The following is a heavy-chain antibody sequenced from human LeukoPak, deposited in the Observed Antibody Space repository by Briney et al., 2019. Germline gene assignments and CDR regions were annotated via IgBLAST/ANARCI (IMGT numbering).Heavy chain of an antibody. CDR1: GYSIISDYF. Sequence: SETLPLTCTVSGYSIISDYFWGWIRQPPGKGLEWIGTIYHSGSTYYSPSLKSRVTVSVDTSKNEFSLNLTSVTAADTAVYFCARGIVGSRDFYFRYYFDYWGQGTLVTVSS. D-gene: IGHD3/OR15-3a*01. CDR2: IYHSGST. CDR3: ARGIVGSRDFYFRYYFDY. V-gene: IGHV4-38-2*02. J-gene: IGHJ4*02.